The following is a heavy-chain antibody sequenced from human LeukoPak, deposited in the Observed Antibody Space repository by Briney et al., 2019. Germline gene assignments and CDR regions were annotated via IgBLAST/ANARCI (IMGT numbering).Heavy chain of an antibody. CDR2: VSPDGNLA. V-gene: IGHV3-74*01. J-gene: IGHJ4*02. CDR3: ARDLSFSPDH. Sequence: GGSLRLSCAGSGFTLSSSWMHWVRRAPGKGPVWVAHVSPDGNLANYADSVKGRFIISRDNAKNTLSLQMNSLRAEDTAVYYCARDLSFSPDHWGQGTLVTVSS. CDR1: GFTLSSSW.